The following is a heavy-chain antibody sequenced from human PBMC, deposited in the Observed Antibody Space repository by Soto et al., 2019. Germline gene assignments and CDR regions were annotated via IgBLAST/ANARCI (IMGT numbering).Heavy chain of an antibody. Sequence: XSVKVSSNASGYTFTSYGISSVRHSPGQGLEWMGWISAYNGNTNYAQKLQGRVTMTTDTSTSTAYMELRSLRSDDTAVYYCARLFYDSSGYYFDYWGQGTLVTVSS. CDR3: ARLFYDSSGYYFDY. J-gene: IGHJ4*02. V-gene: IGHV1-18*01. CDR2: ISAYNGNT. D-gene: IGHD3-22*01. CDR1: GYTFTSYG.